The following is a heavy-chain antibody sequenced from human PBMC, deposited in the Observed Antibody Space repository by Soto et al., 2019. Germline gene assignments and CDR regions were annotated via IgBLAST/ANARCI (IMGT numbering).Heavy chain of an antibody. Sequence: EVQLLESGGGLVQPGGSLRLSCAASGLTSSDSAMSWVRQAPGKGLEWVSAISGAGGSTYYADSVKGRFTLSRDNFKKMMYLQMDSLRVEDTAVYYCAKFLAATSRKGTYGMDVWGQGTTVIVSS. D-gene: IGHD2-15*01. CDR2: ISGAGGST. V-gene: IGHV3-23*01. CDR3: AKFLAATSRKGTYGMDV. CDR1: GLTSSDSA. J-gene: IGHJ6*02.